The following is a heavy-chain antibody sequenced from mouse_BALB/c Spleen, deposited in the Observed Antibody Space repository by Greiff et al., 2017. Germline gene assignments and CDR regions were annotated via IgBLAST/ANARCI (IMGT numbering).Heavy chain of an antibody. CDR2: INPGSGGT. CDR1: GYAFTNYL. J-gene: IGHJ4*01. Sequence: VQLQQSGAELVRPGTSVKVSCKASGYAFTNYLIEWVKQRPGQGLEWIGVINPGSGGTNYNEKFKGKATLTADKSSSTAYMQLSSLTSDDSAVYFCARFLYYYGSSYAMDYWAQGTSVTVSS. D-gene: IGHD1-1*01. V-gene: IGHV1-54*03. CDR3: ARFLYYYGSSYAMDY.